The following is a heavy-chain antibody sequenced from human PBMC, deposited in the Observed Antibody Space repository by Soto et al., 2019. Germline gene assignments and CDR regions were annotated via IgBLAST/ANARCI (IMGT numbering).Heavy chain of an antibody. J-gene: IGHJ4*02. CDR1: GGSISSINDY. CDR3: ARDKYYDILTGYYTPFDY. CDR2: IYYSGSS. Sequence: SETLSLTCTVSGGSISSINDYWGWIRQPPGKGLEWIGSIYYSGSSYYNPSLKSRVTISVDKSKNQFSLKLSSVTAADTAVYYCARDKYYDILTGYYTPFDYWGQGTLVTVSS. V-gene: IGHV4-39*07. D-gene: IGHD3-9*01.